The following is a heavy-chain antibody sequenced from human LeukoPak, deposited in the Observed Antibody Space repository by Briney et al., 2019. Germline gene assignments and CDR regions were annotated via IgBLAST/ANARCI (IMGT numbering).Heavy chain of an antibody. CDR1: GVSFRGSY. CDR2: INSDVGT. D-gene: IGHD4-17*01. J-gene: IGHJ6*02. Sequence: SETLSLTCAVYGVSFRGSYWSWIRQPPGKGLEWIGEINSDVGTIYHPSLKTRVTISGDTSKNQFSLKLSSVTAADTAVYYCARGGSVTTVTNFVWGQGTTVTVSS. CDR3: ARGGSVTTVTNFV. V-gene: IGHV4-34*01.